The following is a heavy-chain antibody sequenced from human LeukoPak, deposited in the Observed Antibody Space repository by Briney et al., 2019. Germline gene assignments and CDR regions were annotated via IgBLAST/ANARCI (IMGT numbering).Heavy chain of an antibody. J-gene: IGHJ4*02. CDR1: GGSVSSSIYY. D-gene: IGHD5-18*01. CDR3: ARHRSGAYSYGVLDY. Sequence: SETLSLTCTVSGGSVSSSIYYWGWIRQPPGKGLDWIGSIYYSGNTYYNPSLKSRVTISVDTSKNQFSLKLSSVTAADTAVYDCARHRSGAYSYGVLDYWGQGTLVTVSS. CDR2: IYYSGNT. V-gene: IGHV4-39*01.